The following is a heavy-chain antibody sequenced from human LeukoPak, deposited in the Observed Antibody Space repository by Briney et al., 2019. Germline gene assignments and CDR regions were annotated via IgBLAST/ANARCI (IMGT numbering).Heavy chain of an antibody. D-gene: IGHD3-10*01. CDR1: GGSFSGYY. Sequence: PSETLFLTCAVYGGSFSGYYWSWIRQPPGKGLEWIGEINHSGSTNYNPSLKSRVTISVDTSKNQFSLKLSSVTAADTAVYYCARGKNYYGWKLSYGMDVWGQGTTVTVSS. J-gene: IGHJ6*02. CDR3: ARGKNYYGWKLSYGMDV. CDR2: INHSGST. V-gene: IGHV4-34*01.